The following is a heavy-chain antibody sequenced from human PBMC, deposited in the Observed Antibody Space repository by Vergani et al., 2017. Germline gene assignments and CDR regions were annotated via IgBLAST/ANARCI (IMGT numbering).Heavy chain of an antibody. CDR2: IYTSGST. D-gene: IGHD2-2*01. Sequence: QVQLQESGPGLVKPSQTLSLTCTVSGGSISSGSYYWTWIRQPAGKGLEWIGRIYTSGSTNYNPSLKSRVTISVDTSKNQFSLKLSSVTAADTAVYYCARLTDIVVVPAAYWYFDLWGRGTLVTVSS. CDR1: GGSISSGSYY. J-gene: IGHJ2*01. V-gene: IGHV4-61*02. CDR3: ARLTDIVVVPAAYWYFDL.